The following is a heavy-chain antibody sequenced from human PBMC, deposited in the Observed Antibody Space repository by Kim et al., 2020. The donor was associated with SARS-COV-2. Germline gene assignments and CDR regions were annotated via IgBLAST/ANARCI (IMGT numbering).Heavy chain of an antibody. Sequence: ASVKVSCKASGYTFTSYGISWVRQAPGQGLEWMGWISAYNGNTNYAQKLQGRVTMTTDTSTSTAYMELRSLRSDDTAVYYCVVARQAAGIVDYYYYGMDVWGQGTTVTVSS. J-gene: IGHJ6*02. CDR3: VVARQAAGIVDYYYYGMDV. CDR2: ISAYNGNT. D-gene: IGHD6-13*01. CDR1: GYTFTSYG. V-gene: IGHV1-18*01.